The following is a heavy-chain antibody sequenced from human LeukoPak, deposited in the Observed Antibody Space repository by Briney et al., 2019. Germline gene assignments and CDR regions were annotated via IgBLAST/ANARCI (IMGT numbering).Heavy chain of an antibody. D-gene: IGHD1-7*01. V-gene: IGHV1-69*08. CDR3: ARETRDSNWNSVAYLDH. CDR2: FIPILNTT. CDR1: GGTFSGNS. J-gene: IGHJ4*02. Sequence: GASVKVSCEASGGTFSGNSITWVRQAPGQGLEWMGRFIPILNTTNYAQDFQGRVTLTADKSTSTAYMELMSLGSEDTAVHYCARETRDSNWNSVAYLDHWGQGTLVTVSS.